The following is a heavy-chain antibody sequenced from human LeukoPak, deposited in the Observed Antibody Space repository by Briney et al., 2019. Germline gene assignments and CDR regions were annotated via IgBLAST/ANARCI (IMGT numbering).Heavy chain of an antibody. J-gene: IGHJ4*02. Sequence: GSLILSCAASGFNFSASSMHGVRQASGKGPEWVGQIRGKPNNYATLYSVSVKGRFTMSRDDSKNTTSLQLSSLKTDDTAVYYCTSYPTTTAPYWGQGVLVTVSS. CDR2: IRGKPNNYAT. D-gene: IGHD4-11*01. V-gene: IGHV3-73*01. CDR1: GFNFSASS. CDR3: TSYPTTTAPY.